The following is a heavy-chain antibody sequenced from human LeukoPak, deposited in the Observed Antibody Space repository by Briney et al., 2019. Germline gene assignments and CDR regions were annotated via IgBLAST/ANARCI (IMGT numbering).Heavy chain of an antibody. CDR3: ARESTSSGLGY. Sequence: SETLSLTCAVYGGSFSGYYWTWIRQPPGKGLEWIGEINHSGSTNYNPSLKSRVTISVDTSKNQFSLKLSSVTAAVTAVYYCARESTSSGLGYWGQGILVTVSS. CDR1: GGSFSGYY. V-gene: IGHV4-34*01. J-gene: IGHJ4*02. D-gene: IGHD2/OR15-2a*01. CDR2: INHSGST.